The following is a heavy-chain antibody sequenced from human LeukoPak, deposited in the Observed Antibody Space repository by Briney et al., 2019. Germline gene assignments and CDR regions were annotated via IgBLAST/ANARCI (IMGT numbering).Heavy chain of an antibody. CDR1: GGSISSYY. D-gene: IGHD5-24*01. V-gene: IGHV4-59*01. CDR2: IYYSGST. Sequence: SETLSLTCTVSGGSISSYYWSWIRQPPGKGLEWIGYIYYSGSTNYNPSLKSRVTISVDTSKNQFSLKLSSVTAADTAVYYCARAYVEAFDIWGQGTMVTVSS. J-gene: IGHJ3*02. CDR3: ARAYVEAFDI.